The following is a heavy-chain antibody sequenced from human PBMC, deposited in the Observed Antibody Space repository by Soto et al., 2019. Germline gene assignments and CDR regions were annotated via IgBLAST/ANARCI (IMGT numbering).Heavy chain of an antibody. D-gene: IGHD3-22*01. Sequence: GESLKISCKGSGYSFTSYWIGWVRQMPGKGLEWMGIIYPGDSDTRYSPSFQGQVTISADKSISTAYLQWSSLKASDTAMYYCARGLDSYDSSGSGVDNWFDPWGQGTLVTVSS. CDR2: IYPGDSDT. CDR3: ARGLDSYDSSGSGVDNWFDP. V-gene: IGHV5-51*01. J-gene: IGHJ5*02. CDR1: GYSFTSYW.